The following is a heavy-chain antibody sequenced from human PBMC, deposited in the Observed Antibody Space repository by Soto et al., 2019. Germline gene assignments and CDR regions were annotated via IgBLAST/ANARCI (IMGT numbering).Heavy chain of an antibody. D-gene: IGHD6-13*01. CDR2: INHSGST. CDR1: GGSFSGYY. CDR3: ARGLEGIAAAGTYYGY. Sequence: PSETLSLTCAVYGGSFSGYYWSWIRQPPRKGLEWIGEINHSGSTNYNPSLKSRVTISVDTSKNQFSLKLSSVTAADTAVYYCARGLEGIAAAGTYYGYWGQGTLVTVSS. J-gene: IGHJ4*02. V-gene: IGHV4-34*01.